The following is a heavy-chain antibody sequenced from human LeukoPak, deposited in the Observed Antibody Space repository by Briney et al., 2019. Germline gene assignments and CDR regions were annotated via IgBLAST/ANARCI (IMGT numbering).Heavy chain of an antibody. J-gene: IGHJ6*02. V-gene: IGHV3-23*01. CDR1: GFTFRNYA. CDR3: AKVPYSDYGSGRPPFMDV. CDR2: ISGGGGDT. D-gene: IGHD3-10*01. Sequence: PGGSLRLSCAASGFTFRNYAMTWVRQAPGKGLEWVSTISGGGGDTYYADSVKGRFTISRDNSKNTLYLQMNSLRAEDTAIHYCAKVPYSDYGSGRPPFMDVWGQGTTVAVSS.